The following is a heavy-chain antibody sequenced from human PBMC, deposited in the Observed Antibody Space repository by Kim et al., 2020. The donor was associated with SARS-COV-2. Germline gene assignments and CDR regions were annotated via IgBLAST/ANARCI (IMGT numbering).Heavy chain of an antibody. J-gene: IGHJ6*02. CDR1: GYTFTSYG. Sequence: ASVKVSCKASGYTFTSYGISWVRQAPGQGLEWMGWISAYNGNTNYAQKLQGRVTMTTDTSTSTAYMELRSLRSDDTAVYYCARDPGSLYDYVWGSYRPTDYYYGMDVWGQGTTVTVSS. D-gene: IGHD3-16*02. CDR2: ISAYNGNT. V-gene: IGHV1-18*01. CDR3: ARDPGSLYDYVWGSYRPTDYYYGMDV.